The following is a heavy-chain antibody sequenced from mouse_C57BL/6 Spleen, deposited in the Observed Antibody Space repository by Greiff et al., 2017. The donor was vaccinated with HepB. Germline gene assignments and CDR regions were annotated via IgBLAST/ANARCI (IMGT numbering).Heavy chain of an antibody. CDR3: TRGIYYYYAMDY. CDR1: GFTFTSYA. CDR2: ISSGGDNI. V-gene: IGHV5-9-1*02. J-gene: IGHJ4*01. D-gene: IGHD1-1*01. Sequence: EVKLVESGEGLVKPGGSLKLSCAASGFTFTSYAMSWVRQTPEKRLEWVAYISSGGDNIYYADTVKGRFTISRDNARNTLYLQMSILKSEDTAMYYCTRGIYYYYAMDYWGQGTSVTVSS.